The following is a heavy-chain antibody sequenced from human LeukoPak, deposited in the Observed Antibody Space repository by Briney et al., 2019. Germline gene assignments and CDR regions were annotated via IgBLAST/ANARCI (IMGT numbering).Heavy chain of an antibody. J-gene: IGHJ4*02. Sequence: PGGSLRLSCAAPGLIFSNYWMNWVRQAPGRGLKWVPNINQDGREKNYLDSVKARFAISRDNGKNSVYLQMSSLRAEDAAVYYCVGGIGWLPDYWGQGTLVTVSS. V-gene: IGHV3-7*04. CDR3: VGGIGWLPDY. CDR2: INQDGREK. D-gene: IGHD5-12*01. CDR1: GLIFSNYW.